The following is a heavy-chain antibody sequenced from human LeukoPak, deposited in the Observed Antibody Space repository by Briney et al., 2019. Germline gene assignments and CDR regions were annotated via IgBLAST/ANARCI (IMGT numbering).Heavy chain of an antibody. J-gene: IGHJ4*02. CDR3: AKHRESFGDSCLDDF. CDR1: GFIFSSYS. CDR2: IGTISSRI. D-gene: IGHD4-17*01. Sequence: PGGSLRLSCAASGFIFSSYSMNWVRQAPGKGLEWVSAIGTISSRIWYADSVKGRFTISRDNSRYTLYLQMNSLRAEDTAVYFCAKHRESFGDSCLDDFWGQGTLVTVSS. V-gene: IGHV3-21*04.